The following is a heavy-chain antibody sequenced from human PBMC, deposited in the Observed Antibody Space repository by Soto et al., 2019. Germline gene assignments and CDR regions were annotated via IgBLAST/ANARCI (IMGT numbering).Heavy chain of an antibody. Sequence: PSETLSLTCTVSGGSISSYYWSWIRQPPGKGLEWIGYIYYSGSTNYNPSLKSRVTISVDTSKNQFSLKLSSVTAADTAVYYCARDSREWIVGATDAFDIWGQGTMVTV. CDR3: ARDSREWIVGATDAFDI. CDR2: IYYSGST. J-gene: IGHJ3*02. V-gene: IGHV4-59*01. D-gene: IGHD1-26*01. CDR1: GGSISSYY.